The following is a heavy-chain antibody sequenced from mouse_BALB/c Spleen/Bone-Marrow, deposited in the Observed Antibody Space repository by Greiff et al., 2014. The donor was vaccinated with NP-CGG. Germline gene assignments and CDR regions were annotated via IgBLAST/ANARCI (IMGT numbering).Heavy chain of an antibody. CDR2: INPYNDGT. CDR1: GYTFTSYV. CDR3: AREGVDYFDY. J-gene: IGHJ2*01. Sequence: EVKLMESGPELVEPGASVKMSCKASGYTFTSYVMHWVKQKPGQGLEWIGYINPYNDGTKYNEKFKGKATLTSDKSSSTAYMELSSLTSEDSAVYYCAREGVDYFDYWGQGTTLTVSS. V-gene: IGHV1-14*01.